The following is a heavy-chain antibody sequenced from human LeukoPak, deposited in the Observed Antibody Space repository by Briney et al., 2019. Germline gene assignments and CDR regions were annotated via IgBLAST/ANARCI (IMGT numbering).Heavy chain of an antibody. CDR2: IYHSGST. Sequence: SETLSLTCTVSGYSISSGYYWGWIRQPPGKGLEWIGSIYHSGSTYYNPSLKSRVTISVDTSKNQFSLKLSSVTAADTAVYYCAREGYSSSSDPDYEYYYMDVWGKGTTVTVSS. D-gene: IGHD6-6*01. CDR3: AREGYSSSSDPDYEYYYMDV. CDR1: GYSISSGYY. V-gene: IGHV4-38-2*02. J-gene: IGHJ6*03.